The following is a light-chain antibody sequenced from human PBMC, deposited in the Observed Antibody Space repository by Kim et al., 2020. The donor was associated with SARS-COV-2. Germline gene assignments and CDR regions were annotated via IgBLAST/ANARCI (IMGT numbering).Light chain of an antibody. CDR1: QTVSSPY. V-gene: IGKV3-20*01. CDR2: GAS. J-gene: IGKJ1*01. Sequence: SPGERATPSCRASQTVSSPYLAWYQQKPGQAPRLLISGASSRATGIPDRFSGSVSGTDFTLTISRLEPEDSAVYYCQQYGSSPWTFGQGTKVDIK. CDR3: QQYGSSPWT.